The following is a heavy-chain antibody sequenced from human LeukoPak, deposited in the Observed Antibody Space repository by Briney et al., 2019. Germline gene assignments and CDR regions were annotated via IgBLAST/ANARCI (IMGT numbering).Heavy chain of an antibody. CDR3: AREGSGTYGLGGAFDI. CDR2: TSQDGSNN. CDR1: AFTFSGFP. J-gene: IGHJ3*02. V-gene: IGHV3-30*15. D-gene: IGHD3-16*01. Sequence: GGSLRLSCAASAFTFSGFPMPWVRQAPGKGLKGVATTSQDGSNNYYSDFVKGRFTISRDNSKNTLYLLMSSLRPEDTAVYYCAREGSGTYGLGGAFDIWGQGTLVTVSS.